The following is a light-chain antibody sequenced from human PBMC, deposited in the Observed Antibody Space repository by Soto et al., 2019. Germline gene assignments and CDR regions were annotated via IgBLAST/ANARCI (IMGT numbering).Light chain of an antibody. Sequence: DIQMTQSPSTLSASVGDRVTITCRASQSISSWLAWYQQKPGKAPKLLIYKASSLESGVPLRFSGSGSGTEFTLTISSLQPEDFETYYYQQSFTFGPGTKVDIK. V-gene: IGKV1-5*03. CDR3: QQSFT. J-gene: IGKJ3*01. CDR2: KAS. CDR1: QSISSW.